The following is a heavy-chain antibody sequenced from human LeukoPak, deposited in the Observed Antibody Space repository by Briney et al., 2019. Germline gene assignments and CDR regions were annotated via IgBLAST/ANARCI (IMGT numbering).Heavy chain of an antibody. CDR2: IYYSGNT. V-gene: IGHV4-59*01. D-gene: IGHD3-22*01. Sequence: SETLSLTCTVSGGSINSYYWSWIRQPPRKGLEWIGYIYYSGNTNYNPSLRSRVTISVDTSKNQFSLKLSSVTAADTAVYYCAREYYYDTSGYSLGGAFDIWGQGTMVTVSS. CDR3: AREYYYDTSGYSLGGAFDI. J-gene: IGHJ3*02. CDR1: GGSINSYY.